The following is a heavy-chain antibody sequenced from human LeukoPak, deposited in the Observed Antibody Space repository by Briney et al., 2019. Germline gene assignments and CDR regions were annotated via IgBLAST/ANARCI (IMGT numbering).Heavy chain of an antibody. CDR3: ARETPYYSIQDY. CDR2: IYHSGTT. CDR1: GYSISSGYH. V-gene: IGHV4-38-2*02. J-gene: IGHJ4*02. Sequence: SETLSLTCTVSGYSISSGYHWGWIRQPPGKGLEWIGSIYHSGTTYYNPSLKSRVTISVDTSKNQFSLNLSSVTAADTAVYYCARETPYYSIQDYWGQGTLVTVSS. D-gene: IGHD3-10*01.